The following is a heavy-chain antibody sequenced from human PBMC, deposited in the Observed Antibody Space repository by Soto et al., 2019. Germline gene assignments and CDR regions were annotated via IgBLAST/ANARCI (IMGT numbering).Heavy chain of an antibody. D-gene: IGHD2-21*02. V-gene: IGHV2-5*02. J-gene: IGHJ6*02. Sequence: QITLKESGPTLVKPTQTLTLTCTFPGFSFSSIGEGVGWIRQPPGKALEWLALIYWDDDKRYSPSLKSRLTITKDTSKYQVVITMTNMDPVDTATYYCVQSRCGGDCLQSYSSHSYYGLDVWGQGTTVTVSS. CDR2: IYWDDDK. CDR1: GFSFSSIGEG. CDR3: VQSRCGGDCLQSYSSHSYYGLDV.